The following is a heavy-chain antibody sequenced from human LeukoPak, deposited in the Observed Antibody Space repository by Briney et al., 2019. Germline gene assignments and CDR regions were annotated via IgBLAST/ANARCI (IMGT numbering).Heavy chain of an antibody. CDR3: ARGGSSSYRLSYFDY. CDR1: GGSISYYY. J-gene: IGHJ4*02. V-gene: IGHV4-59*01. Sequence: SETLSLTCTVSGGSISYYYWSWIRQPPGKGLELIGYIYYSGSTNYNPSLKSRVTISVDTSKNQFSLKVSSVTAADTAVYYCARGGSSSYRLSYFDYWGQGTLVTVSS. D-gene: IGHD6-6*01. CDR2: IYYSGST.